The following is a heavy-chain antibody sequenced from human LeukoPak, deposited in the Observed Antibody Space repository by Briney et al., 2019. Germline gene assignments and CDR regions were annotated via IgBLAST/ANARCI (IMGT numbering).Heavy chain of an antibody. V-gene: IGHV4-4*07. CDR3: ARDVGAGRDGYNDAFDI. CDR1: GGSISSYY. J-gene: IGHJ3*02. CDR2: IYTSGST. Sequence: SETLSLTCTASGGSISSYYWSWIRQPAGKGLEWIGRIYTSGSTNYNPSLKSRVTMSVDTSKNQFSLKLSSVTAADTAVYYCARDVGAGRDGYNDAFDIWGQGTMVTVSS. D-gene: IGHD5-24*01.